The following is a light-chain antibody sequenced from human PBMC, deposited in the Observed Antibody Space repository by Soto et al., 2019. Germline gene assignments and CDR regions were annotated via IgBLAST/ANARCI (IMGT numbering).Light chain of an antibody. V-gene: IGLV2-14*01. CDR1: SSDVGGYNY. CDR2: DVN. J-gene: IGLJ1*01. Sequence: QSALTQPASVSGSPGQSITISCTGTSSDVGGYNYVSWYQQHPGKAPKLMIYDVNNRPSGVSNRFSGSKSGNTASLTISGLQAEDEADYDCSSYTSSSTQVFGTGTKLTVL. CDR3: SSYTSSSTQV.